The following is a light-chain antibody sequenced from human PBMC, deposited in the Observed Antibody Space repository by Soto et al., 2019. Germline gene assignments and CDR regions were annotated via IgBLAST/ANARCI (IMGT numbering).Light chain of an antibody. CDR1: QTIYSN. V-gene: IGKV3-15*01. Sequence: IGMTQSPATLSVSPGERATLSCRASQTIYSNDAWYQQRPGQPPRLLIYRASSRATGIPARFSGSGSGTEFTLTINSLQSEDFAVYYCQQYQNLWTFGQGTKVDIK. J-gene: IGKJ1*01. CDR2: RAS. CDR3: QQYQNLWT.